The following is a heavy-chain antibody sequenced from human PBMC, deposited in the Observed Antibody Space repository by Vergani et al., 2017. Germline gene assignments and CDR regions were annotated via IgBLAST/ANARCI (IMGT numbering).Heavy chain of an antibody. CDR2: IRYDGSRR. Sequence: QVQLVEWGGGVVQPGGPLRLSCTASGFIFSSHGMHWVRQAPGKGLEWVAFIRYDGSRRDYGESVKGRFTISRDIAKNTLYLQVRSLRLEDTGVYHCVRDRGLCAGGRCYTEAWDYWGQGTPVTVSS. V-gene: IGHV3-30*02. CDR3: VRDRGLCAGGRCYTEAWDY. D-gene: IGHD2-2*02. CDR1: GFIFSSHG. J-gene: IGHJ4*02.